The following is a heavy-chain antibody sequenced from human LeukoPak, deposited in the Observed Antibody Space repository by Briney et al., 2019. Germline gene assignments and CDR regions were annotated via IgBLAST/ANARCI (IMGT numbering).Heavy chain of an antibody. CDR2: ISGSGGST. CDR1: GFTFSSYG. J-gene: IGHJ4*02. D-gene: IGHD6-19*01. CDR3: ARASLSGWEIDY. V-gene: IGHV3-23*01. Sequence: GGSLRLSCAASGFTFSSYGMSWVRQAPGKGLEWVSAISGSGGSTYYADSVKGRFTISRDNSKNTLYLQMNSLRAEDTAVYYCARASLSGWEIDYWGQGTLVTVSS.